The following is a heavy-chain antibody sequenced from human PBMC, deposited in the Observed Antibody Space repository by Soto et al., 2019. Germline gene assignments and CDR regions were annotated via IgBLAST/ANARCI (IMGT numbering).Heavy chain of an antibody. CDR1: GFTFSGSA. CDR3: TSAELRIDY. Sequence: EVQLVESGGGLVQPGGSLKLSCAASGFTFSGSAMHWVRQASGKGLEWVGRIRSKANSYATAYAASVKGRFTISRDDSKNTAYLQMNSLKTEDTAVYYCTSAELRIDYWGQGTLVTVSS. D-gene: IGHD1-26*01. V-gene: IGHV3-73*01. CDR2: IRSKANSYAT. J-gene: IGHJ4*02.